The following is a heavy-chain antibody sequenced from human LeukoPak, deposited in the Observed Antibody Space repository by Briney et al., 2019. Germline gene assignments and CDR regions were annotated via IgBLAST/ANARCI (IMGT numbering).Heavy chain of an antibody. CDR3: ARGGGLRYFDWLPPDWFDP. CDR2: INHSGST. CDR1: GGSFSGYY. D-gene: IGHD3-9*01. V-gene: IGHV4-34*01. J-gene: IGHJ5*02. Sequence: SETLSLTCAVYGGSFSGYYWSWIRQPPGKGLEWIGEINHSGSTNYNPSLKSRVTISVDTSKNQFSLKLSSVTAADTAVYYCARGGGLRYFDWLPPDWFDPWGQGTLATVSS.